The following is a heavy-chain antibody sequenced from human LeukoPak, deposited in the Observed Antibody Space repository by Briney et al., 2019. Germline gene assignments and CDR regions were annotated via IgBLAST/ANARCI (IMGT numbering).Heavy chain of an antibody. D-gene: IGHD6-13*01. CDR2: ISGSGDST. V-gene: IGHV3-23*01. Sequence: GGSLRLSCAASGFTCSSYAMSWVRQAPGKGLEWVSAISGSGDSTDYADSVKGRFTISRDNPKNTQYLQMNSLRAEDTAVYYCAKVMIIAAAGNGYYFDYWGQGTLVTVSS. J-gene: IGHJ4*02. CDR1: GFTCSSYA. CDR3: AKVMIIAAAGNGYYFDY.